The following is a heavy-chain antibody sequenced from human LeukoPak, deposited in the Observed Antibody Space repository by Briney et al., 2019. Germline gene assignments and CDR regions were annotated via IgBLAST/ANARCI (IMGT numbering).Heavy chain of an antibody. CDR1: GGTFSSYA. D-gene: IGHD6-13*01. V-gene: IGHV1-69*13. J-gene: IGHJ4*02. CDR3: ARHEGIANYFDY. CDR2: IIPIFGTA. Sequence: GASVKVSCKASGGTFSSYAISWVRQAPGQGLEWMGGIIPIFGTANYAQKFQGRATITADESTSTAYMELSSLRSEDTAVYYCARHEGIANYFDYWGQGTLVTVSS.